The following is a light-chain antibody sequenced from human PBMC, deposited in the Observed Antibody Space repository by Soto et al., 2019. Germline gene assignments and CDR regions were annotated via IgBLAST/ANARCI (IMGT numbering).Light chain of an antibody. J-gene: IGKJ4*01. CDR1: DSHSCS. CDR3: QQCYSMPLT. Sequence: DIQMTQSPSSLSASVGDRVTITCRGSDSHSCSCNWSQQKPGKAPKLVIYAASSLNSGVPSRFSGSGSGTDFTLTISILHPEDFATYYCQQCYSMPLTFGGGTKVEIK. V-gene: IGKV1-39*01. CDR2: AAS.